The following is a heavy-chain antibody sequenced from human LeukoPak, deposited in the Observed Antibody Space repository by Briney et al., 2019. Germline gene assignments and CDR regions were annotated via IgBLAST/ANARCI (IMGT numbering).Heavy chain of an antibody. CDR2: ISGSGGST. CDR1: GFTFSSYA. J-gene: IGHJ4*02. D-gene: IGHD3-10*01. V-gene: IGHV3-23*01. Sequence: GGSLRLSCAASGFTFSSYAMSWVRQAPGKGLEWVSAISGSGGSTYYADSVKGRFTISRDNSKNTLYLQMNSLRAEDTAVYYCAKGAGSGSYSIFPRYYFDYWGQGTLVTVSS. CDR3: AKGAGSGSYSIFPRYYFDY.